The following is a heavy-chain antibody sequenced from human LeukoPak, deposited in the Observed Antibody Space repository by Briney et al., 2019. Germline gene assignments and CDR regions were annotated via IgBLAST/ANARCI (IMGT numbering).Heavy chain of an antibody. D-gene: IGHD6-19*01. CDR1: GGSISNYF. Sequence: SETLSLTCTVSGGSISNYFWSWIRQAPGKGLEYIGFIYYSGNTNYNPSFKSRVTISVDTSKKQSSLKLSSVTAADTAVYYCARDLAYRSSLRGTFDIWGQGTKVTVSS. CDR2: IYYSGNT. CDR3: ARDLAYRSSLRGTFDI. J-gene: IGHJ3*02. V-gene: IGHV4-59*01.